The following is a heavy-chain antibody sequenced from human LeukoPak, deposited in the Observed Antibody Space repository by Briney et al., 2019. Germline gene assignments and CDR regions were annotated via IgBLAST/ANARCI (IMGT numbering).Heavy chain of an antibody. CDR3: ARTYSSSKRGYYYYYMDV. Sequence: SVKVSCKASGGTFSSYAISWVRQAPGQGLEWMGGIIPIFGTANYAQKFQGRVTITTDESTRTAYMELSSLRSEDTAVYYCARTYSSSKRGYYYYYMDVWGKGTTVTVSS. CDR1: GGTFSSYA. CDR2: IIPIFGTA. J-gene: IGHJ6*03. V-gene: IGHV1-69*05. D-gene: IGHD6-6*01.